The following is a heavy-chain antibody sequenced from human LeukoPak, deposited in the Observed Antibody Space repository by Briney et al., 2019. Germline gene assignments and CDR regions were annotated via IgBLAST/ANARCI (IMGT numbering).Heavy chain of an antibody. CDR2: ISGSGGTT. CDR1: GFTFNNYA. CDR3: AKATGERHY. D-gene: IGHD7-27*01. J-gene: IGHJ4*02. Sequence: GGSPRLSCAASGFTFNNYAMSWVRQAPGKGLEWVSAISGSGGTTYYADSVQGRFTISRDNSKSTLYLQMHSLRAEDTAVYYCAKATGERHYWGQGTLVTVSS. V-gene: IGHV3-23*01.